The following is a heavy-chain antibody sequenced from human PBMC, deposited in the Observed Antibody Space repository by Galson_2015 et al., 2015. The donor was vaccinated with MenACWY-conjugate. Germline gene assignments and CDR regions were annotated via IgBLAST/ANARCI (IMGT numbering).Heavy chain of an antibody. CDR1: GFTFSGYA. CDR2: ISGSGDDA. J-gene: IGHJ4*02. V-gene: IGHV3-23*01. Sequence: SLRLSCAASGFTFSGYAMNWVRQAPGKGLEWVSGISGSGDDAYYAGSVKGRFAISRDNSKNTLYLQMNSLRAEDTAAYYCAQLPHTYYFGAGRKGDYWGQGTLVTVSS. D-gene: IGHD3-10*01. CDR3: AQLPHTYYFGAGRKGDY.